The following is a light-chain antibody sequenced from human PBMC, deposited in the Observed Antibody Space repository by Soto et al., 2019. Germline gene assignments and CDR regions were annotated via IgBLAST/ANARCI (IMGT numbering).Light chain of an antibody. CDR1: QSVNSDY. CDR2: AAS. J-gene: IGKJ3*01. CDR3: QQYGGSPFT. V-gene: IGKV3-20*01. Sequence: EIVLTQSPGTLSLSPGERATLSCRASQSVNSDYVAWYQQKPGQAPRLLIYAASSRATGIPDRLSGSGSGTDFTLTIASLEPEDFAVYYCQQYGGSPFTFGPGTKVDI.